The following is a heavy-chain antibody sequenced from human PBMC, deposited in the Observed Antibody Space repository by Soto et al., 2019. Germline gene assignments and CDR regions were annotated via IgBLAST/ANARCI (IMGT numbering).Heavy chain of an antibody. Sequence: EVQLLQSGGGLVQPGGSLRLSCAASGLTFSSHGMSWVRQPQGKGLEWVSGISGSGGSTYYADSVKGRFTISRDNSKNTVYLLMNNLRAEDTPVYYCAKRIGDYWGQGTLVTVSS. CDR2: ISGSGGST. CDR3: AKRIGDY. V-gene: IGHV3-23*01. CDR1: GLTFSSHG. J-gene: IGHJ4*02.